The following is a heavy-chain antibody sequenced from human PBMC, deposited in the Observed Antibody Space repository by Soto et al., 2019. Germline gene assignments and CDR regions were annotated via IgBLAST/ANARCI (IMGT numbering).Heavy chain of an antibody. CDR2: IYPGDSDT. Sequence: GESLKISCKGSGYSFTSYWMGWVRQMPGKDLEWMGIIYPGDSDTRYSPSFQGQVTISADKSISTAYLQCSSLKASDTAMYYCARQTGTYYYGSGSYYNEDYYYGMDVWGQGTKVTVSS. J-gene: IGHJ6*02. CDR3: ARQTGTYYYGSGSYYNEDYYYGMDV. D-gene: IGHD3-10*01. V-gene: IGHV5-51*01. CDR1: GYSFTSYW.